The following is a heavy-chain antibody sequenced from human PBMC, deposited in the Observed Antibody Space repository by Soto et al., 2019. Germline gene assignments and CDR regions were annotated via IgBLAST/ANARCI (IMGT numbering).Heavy chain of an antibody. D-gene: IGHD2-2*01. Sequence: QVQLQQWGAGLLKPSETLSLTCAVYGGSFSGYYWSWIRQPPGKGLEWIGEINHSGSTNYNPSLKSRVTISVDTSKNQFSLKLSSVTAAETAVYYCARSGSFCSSTSCYGYYYYYYMDVWGKGTTVTVSS. CDR2: INHSGST. J-gene: IGHJ6*03. CDR3: ARSGSFCSSTSCYGYYYYYYMDV. V-gene: IGHV4-34*01. CDR1: GGSFSGYY.